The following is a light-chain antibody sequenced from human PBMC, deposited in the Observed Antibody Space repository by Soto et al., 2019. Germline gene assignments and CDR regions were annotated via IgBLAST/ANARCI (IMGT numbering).Light chain of an antibody. V-gene: IGKV1-9*01. CDR2: GAS. J-gene: IGKJ4*01. Sequence: IQLTQSPSSLSASGGDRVTITCRASQGIGSTLAWYLQKPGEAPKLLVYGASTLQGGVPSRFSGSGSGTLFTLTITSLQPEDFATYFCQQSNSYPLTFGGGTKVEIK. CDR3: QQSNSYPLT. CDR1: QGIGST.